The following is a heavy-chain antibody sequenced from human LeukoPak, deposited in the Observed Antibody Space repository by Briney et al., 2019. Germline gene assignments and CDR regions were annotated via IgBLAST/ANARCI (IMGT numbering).Heavy chain of an antibody. CDR3: ARRGSSGWLFDY. CDR1: GYTFTGYY. Sequence: EASVKVSCKASGYTFTGYYMHWVRQAPGQGLEWMGRINPNSGGTNYAQKFQGRVTMTRDTSNSTAYMELSRLRSDDTAVYYCARRGSSGWLFDYWGQGTLVTVSS. D-gene: IGHD6-19*01. V-gene: IGHV1-2*06. J-gene: IGHJ4*02. CDR2: INPNSGGT.